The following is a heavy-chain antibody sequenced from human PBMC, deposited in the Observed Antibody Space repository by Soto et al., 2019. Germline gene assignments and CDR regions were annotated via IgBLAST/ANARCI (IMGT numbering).Heavy chain of an antibody. CDR3: ARGDYGGNSPFDY. D-gene: IGHD4-17*01. CDR1: GGSISGGYY. V-gene: IGHV4-31*03. J-gene: IGHJ4*02. CDR2: IYYNGNT. Sequence: TLSLTCTVSGGSISGGYYWSWIRQHPGKGLEWIAYIYYNGNTYYNPSLKSRVTISVDTSKNQFSLKLSSVTAADTAVYYCARGDYGGNSPFDYWGQGTLVTVS.